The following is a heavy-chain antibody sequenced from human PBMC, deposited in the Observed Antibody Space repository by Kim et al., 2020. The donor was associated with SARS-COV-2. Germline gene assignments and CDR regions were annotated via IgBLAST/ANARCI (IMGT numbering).Heavy chain of an antibody. Sequence: PHSVKGRFTHSRDNAKNSLYLQMNSLRAEDTAVYYCARTRDSGWSYFDYWGQGTLVTVSS. V-gene: IGHV3-21*01. D-gene: IGHD6-19*01. J-gene: IGHJ4*02. CDR3: ARTRDSGWSYFDY.